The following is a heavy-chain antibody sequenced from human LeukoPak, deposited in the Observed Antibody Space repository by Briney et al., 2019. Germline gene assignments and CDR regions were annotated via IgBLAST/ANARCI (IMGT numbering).Heavy chain of an antibody. V-gene: IGHV4-39*01. CDR3: ARQKKSWFDP. Sequence: SETLSLTCTVSGGSISSSSYYWGWIRQPPGKGXXWIGSIYYSGSTYYNPSLKSRVTISVDTSKNQFSLKLSSVTAADTAVYYCARQKKSWFDPWGQGTLVTVSS. CDR1: GGSISSSSYY. J-gene: IGHJ5*02. CDR2: IYYSGST.